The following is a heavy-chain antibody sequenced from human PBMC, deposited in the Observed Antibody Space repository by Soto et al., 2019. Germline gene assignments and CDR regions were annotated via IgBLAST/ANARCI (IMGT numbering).Heavy chain of an antibody. D-gene: IGHD2-21*01. J-gene: IGHJ4*02. CDR1: GDTFGRNA. V-gene: IGHV1-69*06. CDR2: IIPMCPTT. Sequence: QVHLVQSGPEVKRPGSSVKVSCKASGDTFGRNAIHWVRQAPGQGLEWMGGIIPMCPTTNYAQKFKGRLTSYADKSTGTSYMEMTSLRSEDTAVYYCTKDGDSADYGCWGQGTLVTVSS. CDR3: TKDGDSADYGC.